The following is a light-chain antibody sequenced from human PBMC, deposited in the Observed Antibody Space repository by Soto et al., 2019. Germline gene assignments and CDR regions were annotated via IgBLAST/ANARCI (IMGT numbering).Light chain of an antibody. CDR1: QSISSW. CDR3: QQYNSYPT. CDR2: KAS. V-gene: IGKV1-5*03. J-gene: IGKJ5*01. Sequence: DIQMTQSPSTLSASVGDRVTITCRASQSISSWLAWYQQKPGKAPNLLIYKASSLESGVPSRFSGSGSGTEFTLTISSLQPPDFATSYCQQYNSYPTFGQGTRLEIK.